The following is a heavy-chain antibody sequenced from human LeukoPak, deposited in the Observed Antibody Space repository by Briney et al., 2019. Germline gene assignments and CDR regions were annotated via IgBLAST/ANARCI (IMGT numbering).Heavy chain of an antibody. V-gene: IGHV3-30*02. CDR3: ARVGYSSSSFDY. Sequence: GGSLRLSCAASGFTFSTYGLHWVRQAPGKGLEWVAFIRYDGSNKYYADSVKGRFTISRDNAKNSVYVQMNSLRADDTAVYYCARVGYSSSSFDYWGQGTLVTVSS. J-gene: IGHJ4*02. D-gene: IGHD6-6*01. CDR2: IRYDGSNK. CDR1: GFTFSTYG.